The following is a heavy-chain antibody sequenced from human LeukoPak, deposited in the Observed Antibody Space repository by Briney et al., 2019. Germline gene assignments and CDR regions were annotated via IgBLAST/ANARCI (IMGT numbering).Heavy chain of an antibody. CDR3: ARLEGSATRD. D-gene: IGHD2-15*01. Sequence: PGGSLRLTCAASGFTFSSYAMDWVRQAPGKGLEYVSAISGSGGSTFYANSVKGRFTISRDNSKNTLYLQMGSLRAEDMAVYYCARLEGSATRDWGQGTLVTVSS. V-gene: IGHV3-64*01. CDR2: ISGSGGST. J-gene: IGHJ4*02. CDR1: GFTFSSYA.